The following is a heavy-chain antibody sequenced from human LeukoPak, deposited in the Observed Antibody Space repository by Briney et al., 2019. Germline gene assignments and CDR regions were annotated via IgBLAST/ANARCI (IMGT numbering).Heavy chain of an antibody. CDR2: IYYSGST. V-gene: IGHV4-39*01. CDR3: ARRPEYYYGSGSYSEYYFDY. CDR1: GGSISSSSYY. Sequence: SETLSLTCTVSGGSISSSSYYWGWIRQPPGKGLEWIGSIYYSGSTYYNPSLKSRVTISVDTSKNQFPLKLSSVTAADTAVYYCARRPEYYYGSGSYSEYYFDYWGQGTLVTVSS. J-gene: IGHJ4*02. D-gene: IGHD3-10*01.